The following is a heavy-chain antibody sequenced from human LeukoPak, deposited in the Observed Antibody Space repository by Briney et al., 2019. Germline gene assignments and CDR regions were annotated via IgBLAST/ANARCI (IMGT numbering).Heavy chain of an antibody. CDR1: GGSISSYY. V-gene: IGHV4-59*12. J-gene: IGHJ4*02. Sequence: SETLSLTCTVSGGSISSYYWSWIRQPPGKGLEWIGYIYYSGSTNYNPSLKSRVTISVDTSKNQFSLKLSSVTAADTAVYYCASLNSTGGRFDYWGQGTLVTVSS. D-gene: IGHD1-26*01. CDR2: IYYSGST. CDR3: ASLNSTGGRFDY.